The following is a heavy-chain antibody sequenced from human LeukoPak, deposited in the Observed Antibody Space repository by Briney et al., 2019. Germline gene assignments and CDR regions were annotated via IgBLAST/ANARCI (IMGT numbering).Heavy chain of an antibody. V-gene: IGHV3-21*01. CDR2: ISTSSSYI. CDR3: ARGSVVVPAADNWFDP. D-gene: IGHD2-2*01. CDR1: GFTFSSYS. J-gene: IGHJ5*02. Sequence: GGSLRLSCAASGFTFSSYSMNWVRQAPEKGLERVSAISTSSSYIYYADSVKGRFTISRDNARKSLYLQMNSLRVEDTAVYYCARGSVVVPAADNWFDPWGQGTLVTVSS.